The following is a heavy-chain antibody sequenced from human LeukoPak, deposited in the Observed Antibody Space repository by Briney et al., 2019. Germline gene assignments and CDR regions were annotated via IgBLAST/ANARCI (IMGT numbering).Heavy chain of an antibody. CDR2: IRSSSTT. V-gene: IGHV3-48*02. D-gene: IGHD6-19*01. Sequence: GGSLRLSCAASGFTFSFYGINWVRQAPGKGLEWIAFIRSSSTTTYADSVKGRFIISRDNAKNSLYLQMNSLRDEDTAVYYCAGEAVAGTGSMDVWGQGTTVTVSS. J-gene: IGHJ6*02. CDR1: GFTFSFYG. CDR3: AGEAVAGTGSMDV.